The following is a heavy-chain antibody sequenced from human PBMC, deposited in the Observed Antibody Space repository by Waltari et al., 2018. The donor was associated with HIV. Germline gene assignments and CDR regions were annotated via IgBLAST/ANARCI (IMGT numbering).Heavy chain of an antibody. CDR1: GFTFRSFA. V-gene: IGHV3-30-3*01. CDR2: ISYDGSAK. CDR3: ARDSTSMVSYFDY. Sequence: QVHLVESGGGVVQPGRSLRLSCSASGFTFRSFAMHWVRQSPGKGLEGVARISYDGSAKYYADSVKGRFTISRDNSKNTLYLQMKNLGTDDTAVFFCARDSTSMVSYFDYWGRGILVTVSS. D-gene: IGHD5-18*01. J-gene: IGHJ4*02.